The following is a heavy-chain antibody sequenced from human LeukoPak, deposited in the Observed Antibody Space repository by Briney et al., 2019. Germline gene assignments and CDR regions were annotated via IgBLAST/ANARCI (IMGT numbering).Heavy chain of an antibody. CDR2: IIPIVGVG. CDR3: ARDPHYYDSSGYV. CDR1: GGTLSSYA. D-gene: IGHD3-22*01. V-gene: IGHV1-69*04. Sequence: ASVKVSCKSSGGTLSSYAISWVRQAPGQGLEWMGRIIPIVGVGNYAQKFQGRVTITADRSTSTVYMELSSLRSEDTAMYYCARDPHYYDSSGYVWGQGTLVTVSS. J-gene: IGHJ4*02.